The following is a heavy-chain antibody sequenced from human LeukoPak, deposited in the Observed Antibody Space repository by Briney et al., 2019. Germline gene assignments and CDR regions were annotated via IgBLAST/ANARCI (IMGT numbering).Heavy chain of an antibody. D-gene: IGHD2-2*01. Sequence: PGGSLRLSCAVSGFTVSGNYMSRVRQAPGKGLEWVSVIYTCGTTYYADSVKGRFTISRDSSKNTLFLQMTSLRAEDTAVYYCARDRSGGYCSTASSYMDVWGKGTTVTVS. CDR1: GFTVSGNY. CDR3: ARDRSGGYCSTASSYMDV. CDR2: IYTCGTT. V-gene: IGHV3-66*01. J-gene: IGHJ6*03.